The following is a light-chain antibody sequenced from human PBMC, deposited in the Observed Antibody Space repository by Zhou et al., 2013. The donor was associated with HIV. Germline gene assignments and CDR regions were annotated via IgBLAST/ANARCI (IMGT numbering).Light chain of an antibody. CDR2: SAS. CDR1: QGIGND. V-gene: IGKV1-17*01. Sequence: DIQMTQSPSSLSASVGDRVTITCRASQGIGNDLGWYQQKPGKAPKRLIYSASSLQSGVPSRFSGSGSGTEFTLTISSLQLEDFATYYCLQHNSFPQTFGQGDQGGNQT. J-gene: IGKJ1*01. CDR3: LQHNSFPQT.